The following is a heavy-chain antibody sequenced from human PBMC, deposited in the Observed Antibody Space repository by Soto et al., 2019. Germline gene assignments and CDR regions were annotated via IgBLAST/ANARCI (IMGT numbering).Heavy chain of an antibody. J-gene: IGHJ4*02. CDR1: GFPFSIYA. V-gene: IGHV3-23*01. Sequence: GGSLRLSCAASGFPFSIYAMNLVRQSPGKGLEWVSVTSGSGDSTYYAGSVKGRFTISRDNSKNTLYLQMNSLRVEDTAVYYCAIDAGTPRQYYFDYWGQGTQVTVSS. CDR2: TSGSGDST. CDR3: AIDAGTPRQYYFDY. D-gene: IGHD1-7*01.